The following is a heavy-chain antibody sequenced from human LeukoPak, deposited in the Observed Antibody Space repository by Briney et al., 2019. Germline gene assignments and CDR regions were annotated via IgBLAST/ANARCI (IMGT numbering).Heavy chain of an antibody. CDR3: ASPKTPVTTDGVIEY. Sequence: PGRSLRLSCAASGFTFSSYGMHWVRQAPGKGLEWVAVIWYDGINKYYVDSVKGRFTISRDNSKNTLYLQMNSLRAEDTAVYYYASPKTPVTTDGVIEYWAQGPLVTVSS. D-gene: IGHD4-17*01. J-gene: IGHJ4*02. V-gene: IGHV3-33*01. CDR1: GFTFSSYG. CDR2: IWYDGINK.